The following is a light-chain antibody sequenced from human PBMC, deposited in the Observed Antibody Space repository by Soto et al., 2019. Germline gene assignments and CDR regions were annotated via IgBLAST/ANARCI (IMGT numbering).Light chain of an antibody. Sequence: EIVMTQSPATLSVSPGERATLSCRASQSVSNTLAWYQQKPGQAPRLLMYGASIRATGSPARFSGGGSGTQFTLTISSLQSEDFAVYYCQQYDNWPYTFGQGTKLESK. V-gene: IGKV3-15*01. CDR2: GAS. J-gene: IGKJ2*01. CDR1: QSVSNT. CDR3: QQYDNWPYT.